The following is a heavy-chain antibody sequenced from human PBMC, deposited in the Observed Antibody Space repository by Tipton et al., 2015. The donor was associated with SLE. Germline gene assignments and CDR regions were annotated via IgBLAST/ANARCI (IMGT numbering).Heavy chain of an antibody. CDR2: IRVSNGDT. D-gene: IGHD3-3*01. Sequence: QLVQSRGEVKKPGASVKVSCKASGYIFTTYGITWVRQAPGQGLEWMGWIRVSNGDTKYTQSLQGRVTMTADTSTNTAYMELRGLTSDDTAVYYCARGYDFWSGLIDYWGQGTLVTVSS. J-gene: IGHJ4*02. V-gene: IGHV1-18*01. CDR3: ARGYDFWSGLIDY. CDR1: GYIFTTYG.